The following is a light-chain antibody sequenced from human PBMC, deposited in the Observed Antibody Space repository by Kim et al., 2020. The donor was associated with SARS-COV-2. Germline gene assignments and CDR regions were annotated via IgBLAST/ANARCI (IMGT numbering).Light chain of an antibody. CDR1: QSISRW. CDR2: DAS. J-gene: IGKJ1*01. Sequence: ASVGDRVTITCRASQSISRWVAWYQQKQGKAPKLQIYDASRLESGGPSRFSGSGSGTEFTLTISSLQPDDFATYYCQQYNSYSWTFGQGTKVDIK. V-gene: IGKV1-5*01. CDR3: QQYNSYSWT.